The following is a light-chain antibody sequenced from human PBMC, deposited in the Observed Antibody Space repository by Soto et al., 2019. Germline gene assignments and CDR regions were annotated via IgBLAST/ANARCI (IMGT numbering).Light chain of an antibody. CDR3: SSYTSDSSYV. V-gene: IGLV2-11*01. J-gene: IGLJ1*01. CDR1: SSDVGGYNY. CDR2: DVS. Sequence: QSVLTQPRSVSGSPGQSVTISCTGTSSDVGGYNYVSWYQQHPGKAPKLMIYDVSKRPSGVPDRFSGSKSGNTASLFISGLQAEDEADYYCSSYTSDSSYVFGSGTKLTVL.